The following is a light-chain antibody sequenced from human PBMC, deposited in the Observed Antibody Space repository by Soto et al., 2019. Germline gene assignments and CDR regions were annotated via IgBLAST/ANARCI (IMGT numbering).Light chain of an antibody. CDR3: QAYDYSLTATE. Sequence: QSVLTQPPSVSGSPGQRVTISCTGNSSNPEAGYDVHWYQQLPGAAPKLVIFVNRNRPSGVPARFSGSKSGTSASRAIPGLQAEDEADYSCQAYDYSLTATEFGGGTQLTGL. J-gene: IGLJ3*02. CDR2: VNR. V-gene: IGLV1-40*01. CDR1: SSNPEAGYD.